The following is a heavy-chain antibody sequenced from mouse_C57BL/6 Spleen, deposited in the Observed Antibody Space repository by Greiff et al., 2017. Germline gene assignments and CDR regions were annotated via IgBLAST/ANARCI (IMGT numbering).Heavy chain of an antibody. CDR1: GYTFTSYG. V-gene: IGHV1-50*01. J-gene: IGHJ3*01. D-gene: IGHD1-1*01. CDR2: IDPSDSYT. Sequence: QVQLKQPGAELVKPGASVTLSCKASGYTFTSYGMQWVKQRPGQGLEWIGEIDPSDSYTNYNQKFKGKATLTVDTSSSTAYMQLSSLTSEDSAVYYCARPYYYGSSSFAYWGQGTLVTVSA. CDR3: ARPYYYGSSSFAY.